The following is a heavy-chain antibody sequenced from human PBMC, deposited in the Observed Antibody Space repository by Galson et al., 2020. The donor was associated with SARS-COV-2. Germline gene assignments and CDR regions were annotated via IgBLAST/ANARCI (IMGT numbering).Heavy chain of an antibody. J-gene: IGHJ4*02. V-gene: IGHV4-61*09. CDR3: RKFALGAVPIDY. D-gene: IGHD6-19*01. Sequence: SETLSLTCTVSGGAMNSGSYYGNWFRQPAGKGLEGIGHDCITATTNYNPFLNSRATISIDTSKNQFSLKLTSVTAADTAVYYYRKFALGAVPIDYWGQGTLVTVSS. CDR1: GGAMNSGSYY. CDR2: DCITATT.